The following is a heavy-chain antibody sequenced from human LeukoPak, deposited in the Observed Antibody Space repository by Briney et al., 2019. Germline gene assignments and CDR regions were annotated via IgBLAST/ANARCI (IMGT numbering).Heavy chain of an antibody. J-gene: IGHJ4*02. CDR2: IYYSGST. D-gene: IGHD4-23*01. Sequence: SETLSLTCTVSGGSISSYYWSWIRQPPGKGLEWIGYIYYSGSTNYNPSLKSRVTISVDTSKNQFSLKLSSVTAADTAVYYCARGAYDYGGDDFDYWGQGTLVTVSS. CDR3: ARGAYDYGGDDFDY. CDR1: GGSISSYY. V-gene: IGHV4-59*08.